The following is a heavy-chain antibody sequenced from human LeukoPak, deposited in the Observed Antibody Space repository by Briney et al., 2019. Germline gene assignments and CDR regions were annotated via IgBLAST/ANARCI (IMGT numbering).Heavy chain of an antibody. CDR1: GGSISSGGYY. V-gene: IGHV4-31*03. J-gene: IGHJ5*02. Sequence: PSETLSLTCTVSGGSISSGGYYWSWIRQHPGKGLEWIGYIYYSGSTYYNPSLKSRVTISVDTSKNQFSLKLSSVTAAETAVYYCAREVMHPTRWFDPWGQGTLVTVSS. CDR3: AREVMHPTRWFDP. CDR2: IYYSGST.